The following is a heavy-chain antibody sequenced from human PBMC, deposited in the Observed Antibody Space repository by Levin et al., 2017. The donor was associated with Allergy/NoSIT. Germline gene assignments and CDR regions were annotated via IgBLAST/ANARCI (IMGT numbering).Heavy chain of an antibody. CDR3: ARVMRGNSVDY. CDR2: MNPNSGNT. J-gene: IGHJ4*02. CDR1: GYTFTSYD. V-gene: IGHV1-8*01. D-gene: IGHD4-23*01. Sequence: GESLKISCKASGYTFTSYDINWVRQATGQGLEWMGWMNPNSGNTGYAQKFQGRVTMTRNTSISTAYMELSSLRSEDTAVYYCARVMRGNSVDYWGQGTLVTVSS.